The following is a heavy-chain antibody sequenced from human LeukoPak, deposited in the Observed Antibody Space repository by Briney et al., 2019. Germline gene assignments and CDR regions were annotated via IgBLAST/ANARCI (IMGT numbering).Heavy chain of an antibody. CDR1: GGSISDYY. CDR3: ATDHYSGGYSGYSYFYYMAV. J-gene: IGHJ6*03. CDR2: IYSSGST. D-gene: IGHD5-18*01. V-gene: IGHV4-4*07. Sequence: SETLSLTCTVSGGSISDYYWSWIRQPAGKGLEWIGRIYSSGSTNYNTSLKGRVTMPVDTSMTQFSLKMSSDTAADTVVYYCATDHYSGGYSGYSYFYYMAVWGKGSTVTVSS.